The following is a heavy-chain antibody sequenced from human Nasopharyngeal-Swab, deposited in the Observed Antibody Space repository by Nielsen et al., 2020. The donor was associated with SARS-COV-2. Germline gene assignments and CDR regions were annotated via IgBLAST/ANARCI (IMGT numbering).Heavy chain of an antibody. D-gene: IGHD6-13*01. J-gene: IGHJ4*02. V-gene: IGHV4-39*01. CDR2: IYYNGNT. CDR3: VRSSSWYYFDY. Sequence: SETLSLTCTVSGDSIAYSTFYWGWIRQPPGKGLEWIGNIYYNGNTYQNPSLKSRLTISVDKSKNQFSLQLSSVTAADTAVYYCVRSSSWYYFDYWAQGTQVNVSS. CDR1: GDSIAYSTFY.